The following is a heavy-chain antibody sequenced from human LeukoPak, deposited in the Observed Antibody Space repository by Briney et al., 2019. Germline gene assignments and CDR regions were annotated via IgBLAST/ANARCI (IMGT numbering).Heavy chain of an antibody. D-gene: IGHD3-3*01. J-gene: IGHJ4*02. CDR2: INHSGST. Sequence: PSETLSLTCAVYGGSFSGYYWSWIRQPPGKGLEWIGEINHSGSTNYNPSLKSRVTISVDTSKNQFSLKLSSVTAADTAVYYCARGTYDFWSGYCTQYFDYWGQGTLVTVSS. V-gene: IGHV4-34*01. CDR1: GGSFSGYY. CDR3: ARGTYDFWSGYCTQYFDY.